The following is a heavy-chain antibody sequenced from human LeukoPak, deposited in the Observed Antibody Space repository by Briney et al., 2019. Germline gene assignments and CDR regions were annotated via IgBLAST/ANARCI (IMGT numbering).Heavy chain of an antibody. CDR3: ARAYYDFWSGYYYYYMDV. CDR2: INPNSGGT. J-gene: IGHJ6*03. V-gene: IGHV1-2*02. D-gene: IGHD3-3*01. CDR1: GYTFTGYY. Sequence: ASVKVSCKASGYTFTGYYMHWVRQAPGQGLEWMGWINPNSGGTNYAQKFQGRVTMTRDTSISTAYMELSRLRSDDTAVYYCARAYYDFWSGYYYYYMDVWGKGTTVTVS.